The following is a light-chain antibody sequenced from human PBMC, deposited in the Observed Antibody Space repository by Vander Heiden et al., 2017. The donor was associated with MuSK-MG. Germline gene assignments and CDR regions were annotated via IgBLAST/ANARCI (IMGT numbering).Light chain of an antibody. CDR2: AAS. Sequence: IQMTQSPSSLSASVGDRVTITCRASQSISSYLNWYQQKPRKAPKLLIYAASSLQSGVPSRFSGSGSGTDFTLTISSLQPEDFATYYCQQSYSTPYTFGQGTKLEIK. CDR3: QQSYSTPYT. CDR1: QSISSY. V-gene: IGKV1-39*01. J-gene: IGKJ2*01.